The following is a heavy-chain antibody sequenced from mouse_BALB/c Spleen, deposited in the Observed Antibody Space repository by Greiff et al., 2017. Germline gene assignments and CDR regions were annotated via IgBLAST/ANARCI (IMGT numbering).Heavy chain of an antibody. CDR3: ARHYNYGAMDY. J-gene: IGHJ4*01. D-gene: IGHD1-1*01. CDR1: GFTFSSYG. Sequence: EVQVVESGGDLVKPGGSLKLSCAASGFTFSSYGMSWVRQTPDKRLEWVATISSGGSYTYYPDSVKGRFTISRDNAKNTLYLQMSSLKSEDTAMYYCARHYNYGAMDYWGQGTSVTVSS. CDR2: ISSGGSYT. V-gene: IGHV5-6*01.